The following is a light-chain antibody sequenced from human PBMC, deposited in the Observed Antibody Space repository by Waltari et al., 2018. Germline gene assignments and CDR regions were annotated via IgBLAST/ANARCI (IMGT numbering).Light chain of an antibody. CDR3: SAYTRSGTYV. CDR1: SSDVGGYKS. Sequence: QSALTQAASVSGSPGQSITISCTGTSSDVGGYKSVSWYQQHPGNAPKVLIYDVPNRPSGVSNRFSGSKSGNTASLTISGLQAEDEADYYCSAYTRSGTYVFGTGTKVTVL. V-gene: IGLV2-14*03. CDR2: DVP. J-gene: IGLJ1*01.